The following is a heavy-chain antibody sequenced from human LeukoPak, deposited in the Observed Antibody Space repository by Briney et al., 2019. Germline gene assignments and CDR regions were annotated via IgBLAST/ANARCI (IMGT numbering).Heavy chain of an antibody. CDR1: GGTFSSYA. CDR2: IIPIFGTA. J-gene: IGHJ4*02. CDR3: ARDLGAPGYYFDY. D-gene: IGHD3-3*01. Sequence: ASVKVSCKASGGTFSSYAISWVRQAPGQGLEWMGGIIPIFGTANYAQKFQGRVTITTDESTSTAYMELSSLRSEDTAVYYCARDLGAPGYYFDYWGQGTLVTVSS. V-gene: IGHV1-69*05.